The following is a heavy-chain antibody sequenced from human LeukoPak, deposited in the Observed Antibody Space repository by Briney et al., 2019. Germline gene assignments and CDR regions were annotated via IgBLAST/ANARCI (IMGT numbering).Heavy chain of an antibody. Sequence: SVKVSCKASGGTFSSYAISWVRQAPGRGLEWMGGIIPIFGTANYAQKFQGRVTITADKSTSTAYMELSSLRSEDTAVYYCARGGSYGSGSYGDYWGQGTLVTVSS. V-gene: IGHV1-69*06. D-gene: IGHD3-10*01. CDR1: GGTFSSYA. J-gene: IGHJ4*02. CDR3: ARGGSYGSGSYGDY. CDR2: IIPIFGTA.